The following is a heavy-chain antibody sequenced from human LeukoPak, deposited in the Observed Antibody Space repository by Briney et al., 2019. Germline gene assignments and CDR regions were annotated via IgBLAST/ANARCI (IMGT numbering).Heavy chain of an antibody. CDR1: GGSISSGGYY. CDR3: ARLPYDSSGYYPGDDY. Sequence: SQTLSLTCTVSGGSISSGGYYWSWIRQHPGKGLEWIGYIYYSGSTYYNPSLKTRVTISVDTSKNQFPLKLSSVTAADTAVYYCARLPYDSSGYYPGDDYWGQGNLVTVSS. J-gene: IGHJ4*02. CDR2: IYYSGST. D-gene: IGHD3-22*01. V-gene: IGHV4-31*03.